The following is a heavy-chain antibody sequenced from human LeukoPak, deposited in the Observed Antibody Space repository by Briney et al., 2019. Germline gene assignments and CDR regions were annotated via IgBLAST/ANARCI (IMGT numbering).Heavy chain of an antibody. CDR2: MNPNSGNT. V-gene: IGHV1-8*01. J-gene: IGHJ4*02. Sequence: GASVKVSCKASGYIFTSYDINWVRQATGQGLEWMGWMNPNSGNTGYAQKFQGRVTMTRNTSISTAYMELSSLRSEDTAVYYCARDSSGYYSFDYWGQGTLVTVSS. CDR1: GYIFTSYD. CDR3: ARDSSGYYSFDY. D-gene: IGHD3-22*01.